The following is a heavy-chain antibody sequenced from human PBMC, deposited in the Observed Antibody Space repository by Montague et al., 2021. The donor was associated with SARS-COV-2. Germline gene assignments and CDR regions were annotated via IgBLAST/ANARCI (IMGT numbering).Heavy chain of an antibody. V-gene: IGHV6-1*01. CDR1: GDSVSRNSAA. J-gene: IGHJ4*02. D-gene: IGHD1-26*01. CDR3: ARTSASSDY. CDR2: TYYRSKWYN. Sequence: CAISGDSVSRNSAAWNWIRQSPSRGLERLGRTYYRSKWYNDYAVSVKSRRTINPDTSKNQISLQLNSVTPEDTAVDYCARTSASSDYWGQGTLVTVSS.